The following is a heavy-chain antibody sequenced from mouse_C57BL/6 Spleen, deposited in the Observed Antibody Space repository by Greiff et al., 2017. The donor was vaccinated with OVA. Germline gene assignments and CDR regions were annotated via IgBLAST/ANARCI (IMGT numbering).Heavy chain of an antibody. D-gene: IGHD4-1*01. J-gene: IGHJ2*01. CDR1: GYAFSSYW. CDR2: LYPGDGDT. CDR3: ANWDSYYFDY. V-gene: IGHV1-80*01. Sequence: VQLQESGAELVKPGASVKISCKASGYAFSSYWMNWVKQRPGKGLEWIGQLYPGDGDTNYNGKFKGKATLTADKSSSTAYMQLSSLTSEDSAVYFCANWDSYYFDYWGQGTTLTVSS.